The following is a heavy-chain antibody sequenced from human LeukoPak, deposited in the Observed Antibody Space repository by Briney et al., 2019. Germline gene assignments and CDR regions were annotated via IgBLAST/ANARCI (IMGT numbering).Heavy chain of an antibody. D-gene: IGHD1-26*01. V-gene: IGHV4-39*07. CDR2: IFYSGST. J-gene: IGHJ4*02. CDR1: GGSMRNENYD. CDR3: AREFRGSYALDY. Sequence: SETLSLTCTISGGSMRNENYDWGWIRQPPGKGLEWIGSIFYSGSTNYNPSLKSRVTISVDTSKNQFSLKLSSVTAADTAVYYCAREFRGSYALDYWGQGTLVTVSS.